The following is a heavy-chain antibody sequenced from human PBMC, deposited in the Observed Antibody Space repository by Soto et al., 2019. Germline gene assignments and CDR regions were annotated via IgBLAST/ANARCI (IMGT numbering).Heavy chain of an antibody. Sequence: QVQLQESGPGLVKPSQTLSLTCTVSGGSISSGGYYWNWIRQHPGKGLEWIGYIYLSGSTDYNPSLKSRVTLSVDTSKNQFSLNLSSVTAADTAVYYCARDQGGYNGRNWFGPWGQGTLVIVSS. D-gene: IGHD5-12*01. V-gene: IGHV4-31*03. J-gene: IGHJ5*02. CDR1: GGSISSGGYY. CDR2: IYLSGST. CDR3: ARDQGGYNGRNWFGP.